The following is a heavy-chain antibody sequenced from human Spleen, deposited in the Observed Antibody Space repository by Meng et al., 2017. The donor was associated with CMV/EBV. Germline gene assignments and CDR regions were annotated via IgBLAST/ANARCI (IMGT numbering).Heavy chain of an antibody. D-gene: IGHD2-2*02. V-gene: IGHV1-2*02. CDR2: VNANSGAK. J-gene: IGHJ4*02. Sequence: CKASGYTFTGYYMNWVRQAPGQGLEWMGWVNANSGAKDYAQKFQGRVTMTRDTSISTAYMELSRLRSDDTAVYYCARGYCSGASCYIDDWGQGTLVT. CDR1: GYTFTGYY. CDR3: ARGYCSGASCYIDD.